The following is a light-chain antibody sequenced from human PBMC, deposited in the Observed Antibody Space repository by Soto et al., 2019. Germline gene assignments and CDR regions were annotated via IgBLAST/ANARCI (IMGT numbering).Light chain of an antibody. V-gene: IGKV1-39*01. Sequence: DIQLTQSPSFLSASVGDRVTINCRASQGIGGYLAWYQQKPGKAPKLLIYAASSLQSGVPSRFSGSGSGTDFTLTISSLQPEDFATYYCQQSYSTPPTFGQGTKVDI. J-gene: IGKJ1*01. CDR3: QQSYSTPPT. CDR2: AAS. CDR1: QGIGGY.